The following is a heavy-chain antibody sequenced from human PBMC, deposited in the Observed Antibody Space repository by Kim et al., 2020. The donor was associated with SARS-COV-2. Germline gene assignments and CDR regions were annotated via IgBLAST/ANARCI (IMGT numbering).Heavy chain of an antibody. Sequence: GGSLRLSCAASGFTFSSYGMHWVRQAPGKGLEWVAVISYDGSNKYYADSVKGRFTISRDNSKNTLYLQMNSLRAEDTAVYYCAKDPRYYDILSGYLVGQKIYYDYRMDVWGQGTTVTVSS. CDR2: ISYDGSNK. D-gene: IGHD3-9*01. CDR3: AKDPRYYDILSGYLVGQKIYYDYRMDV. CDR1: GFTFSSYG. J-gene: IGHJ6*02. V-gene: IGHV3-30*18.